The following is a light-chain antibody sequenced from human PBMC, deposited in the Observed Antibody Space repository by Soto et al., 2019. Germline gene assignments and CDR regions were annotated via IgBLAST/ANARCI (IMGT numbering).Light chain of an antibody. Sequence: AIRMTQSPSSLSASTGDRVTITCRASQGISSYLAWYQQKPGKAPKLLIYAASTLQSGVPSRFSGSGSGTDFNLTISCLQSEDFATYYCQQYYIYPFTFGPGTKVDIK. J-gene: IGKJ3*01. V-gene: IGKV1-8*01. CDR2: AAS. CDR3: QQYYIYPFT. CDR1: QGISSY.